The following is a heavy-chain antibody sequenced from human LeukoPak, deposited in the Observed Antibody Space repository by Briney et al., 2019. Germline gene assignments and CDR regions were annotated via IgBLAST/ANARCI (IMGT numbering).Heavy chain of an antibody. V-gene: IGHV3-30*18. CDR2: ISYDGNNK. Sequence: GRSLRLSCAASGFTFSSYGMRWVRQAPGKGLEWVAVISYDGNNKYYTDSVKGRFTISRDNSKNTLYLQMNSLRAEDTAVYYCAKVTSSGYYYPAGVDYWGQGTLVTVSS. CDR3: AKVTSSGYYYPAGVDY. CDR1: GFTFSSYG. J-gene: IGHJ4*02. D-gene: IGHD3-22*01.